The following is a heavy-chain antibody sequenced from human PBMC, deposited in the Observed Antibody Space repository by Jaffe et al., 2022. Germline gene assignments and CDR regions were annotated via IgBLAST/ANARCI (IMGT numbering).Heavy chain of an antibody. J-gene: IGHJ5*02. V-gene: IGHV1-69*01. CDR1: GGTFSSYA. CDR2: IIPIFGTA. CDR3: ARDPNYYGSGSYHDPSAPGNWFDP. D-gene: IGHD3-10*01. Sequence: QVQLVQSGAEVKKPGSSVKVSCKASGGTFSSYAISWVRQAPGQGLEWMGGIIPIFGTANYAQKFQGRVTITADESTSTAYMELSSLRSEDTAVYYCARDPNYYGSGSYHDPSAPGNWFDPWGQGTLVTVSS.